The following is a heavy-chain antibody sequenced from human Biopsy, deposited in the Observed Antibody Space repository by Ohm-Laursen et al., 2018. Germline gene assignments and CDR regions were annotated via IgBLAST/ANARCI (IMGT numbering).Heavy chain of an antibody. J-gene: IGHJ1*01. CDR1: GGTFSNYG. CDR2: NIPILGTG. CDR3: ATKLTGYFHH. D-gene: IGHD3-9*01. V-gene: IGHV1-69*06. Sequence: SSVKVSCKAPGGTFSNYGVNWVRQAPGQGLEWLEGNIPILGTGNYAQKFQDRVTVAADTSTSTATMELRSLRSDDTAVYYCATKLTGYFHHWGQGILVIVSS.